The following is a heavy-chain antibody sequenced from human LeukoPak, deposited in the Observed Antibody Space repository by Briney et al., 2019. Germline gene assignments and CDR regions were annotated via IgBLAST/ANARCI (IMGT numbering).Heavy chain of an antibody. D-gene: IGHD2-2*01. CDR3: ARGRGAYCSSTSCYGARRVDP. CDR1: GYTFTSYD. CDR2: MNPNSGNT. J-gene: IGHJ5*02. Sequence: ASVKVSCKASGYTFTSYDINWVRQATGQGLEWMGWMNPNSGNTGYAQKFQGRVTMTGNTSISTAYMELSSLRSEDTAVYYCARGRGAYCSSTSCYGARRVDPWGQGTLVTVSS. V-gene: IGHV1-8*01.